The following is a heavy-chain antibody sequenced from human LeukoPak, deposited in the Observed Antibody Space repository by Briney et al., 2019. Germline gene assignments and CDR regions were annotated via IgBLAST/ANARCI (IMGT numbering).Heavy chain of an antibody. D-gene: IGHD3-10*01. CDR2: IYYNGST. CDR1: GGSVRSGNFY. V-gene: IGHV4-61*01. Sequence: PSETLSLTCTVSGGSVRSGNFYWSWIRQPPGKGLKWIGYIYYNGSTSYNPSLKSRVTISVDTSKNQFSLKLSSVTAADTAVYYCARATMFQGLFDYWGQGNLVTVSS. J-gene: IGHJ4*02. CDR3: ARATMFQGLFDY.